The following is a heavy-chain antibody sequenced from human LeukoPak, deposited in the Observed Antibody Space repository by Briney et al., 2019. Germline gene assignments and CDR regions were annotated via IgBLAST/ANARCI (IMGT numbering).Heavy chain of an antibody. Sequence: GASLQISCKGSGYSFTSYWITWVRQMPGKGLEWMGRIDPSDSYTTYSPSFQGHVTISADKSISTAYLQWNNLKASDTALYYCACATDIASAGTDYWGQGTLVTVSS. V-gene: IGHV5-10-1*01. CDR2: IDPSDSYT. D-gene: IGHD6-13*01. CDR1: GYSFTSYW. CDR3: ACATDIASAGTDY. J-gene: IGHJ4*02.